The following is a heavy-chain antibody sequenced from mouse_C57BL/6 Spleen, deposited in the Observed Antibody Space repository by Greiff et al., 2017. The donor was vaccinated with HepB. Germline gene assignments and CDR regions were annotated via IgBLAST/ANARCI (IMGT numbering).Heavy chain of an antibody. J-gene: IGHJ3*01. D-gene: IGHD2-5*01. CDR3: ARGYYSNWWFAY. Sequence: VEPGASVKLSCKASGYTFTSYDINWVKQRPGQGLEWIGGIYPRDGSTKNNEKFKGKATLTVETFSSTGYMELHSLTSEDSAVYFCARGYYSNWWFAYWGQGTLVTVSA. CDR1: GYTFTSYD. CDR2: IYPRDGST. V-gene: IGHV1-85*01.